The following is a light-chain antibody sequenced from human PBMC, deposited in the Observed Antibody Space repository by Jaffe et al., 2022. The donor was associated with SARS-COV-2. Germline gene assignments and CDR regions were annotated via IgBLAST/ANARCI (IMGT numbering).Light chain of an antibody. CDR1: QNIGTT. CDR3: GLLT. Sequence: VVLTQSPATLSVSPGDSATLSCRASQNIGTTLAWYQQRPGQSPRLLIYAASTRGAGIPGRFSGSGSGTEFTLTISGLQSEDSALYYCGLLTFGGGTKVEI. V-gene: IGKV3D-15*01. CDR2: AAS. J-gene: IGKJ4*01.